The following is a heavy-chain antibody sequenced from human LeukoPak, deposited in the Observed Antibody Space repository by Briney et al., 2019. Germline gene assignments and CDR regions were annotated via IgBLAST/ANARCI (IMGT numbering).Heavy chain of an antibody. J-gene: IGHJ3*02. CDR2: ISSSTDTI. V-gene: IGHV3-48*01. D-gene: IGHD4-17*01. Sequence: GGSLRLSCAASGFTFISYSMNWVRQAPGKGLEWISYISSSTDTIYYADSVKGRFTISRDNAKNSLYLQMNSLRAEDTAVYYCARDDYGTRDAFDIWGQGTMVTVSS. CDR1: GFTFISYS. CDR3: ARDDYGTRDAFDI.